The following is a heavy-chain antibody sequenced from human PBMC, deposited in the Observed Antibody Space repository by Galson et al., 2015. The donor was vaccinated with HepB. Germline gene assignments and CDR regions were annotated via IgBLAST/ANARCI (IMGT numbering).Heavy chain of an antibody. CDR1: GFTFSNAW. D-gene: IGHD3-3*01. CDR3: TTAYYDFWSDAFDI. Sequence: SLRLSCAASGFTFSNAWMYWVRQAPGKGLEWVGRIKSKTDGGTTDYAAPVKGRFTISRDDSKNTLYLQMNSLKTEDTAVYYCTTAYYDFWSDAFDIWGQGTMVTVSS. J-gene: IGHJ3*02. V-gene: IGHV3-15*07. CDR2: IKSKTDGGTT.